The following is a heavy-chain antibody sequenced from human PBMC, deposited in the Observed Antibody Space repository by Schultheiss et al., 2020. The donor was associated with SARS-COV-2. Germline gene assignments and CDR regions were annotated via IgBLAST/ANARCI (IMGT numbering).Heavy chain of an antibody. V-gene: IGHV3-23*01. CDR1: GFTFNKHA. CDR2: ISGYGGGT. D-gene: IGHD3-9*01. J-gene: IGHJ4*02. CDR3: AKLLRYFDWDTLDY. Sequence: GGSLRLSCAASGFTFNKHAMSWVRQAPGKGLEWVSVISGYGGGTYYTDSVKGRFTISRDNSKNTLYLQMSSLRAEDTAVYYCAKLLRYFDWDTLDYWGQGTLVTVSS.